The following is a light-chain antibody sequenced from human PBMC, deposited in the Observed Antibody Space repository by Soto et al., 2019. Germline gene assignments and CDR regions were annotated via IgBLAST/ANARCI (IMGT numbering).Light chain of an antibody. CDR3: QSYDSSLSGSVV. J-gene: IGLJ1*01. CDR1: SSNIGAGYD. Sequence: QSVLAQPPSVSGAPGQRVTISCTGSSSNIGAGYDVHWYQHLPGTAPKLLIYVNINRPSGVPDRFSGSKSGTSASLAITGLQAEDDADYYCQSYDSSLSGSVVFGTGTKLTVL. V-gene: IGLV1-40*01. CDR2: VNI.